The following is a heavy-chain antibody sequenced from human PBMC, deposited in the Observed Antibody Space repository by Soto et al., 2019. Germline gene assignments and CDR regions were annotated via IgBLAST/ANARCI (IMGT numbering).Heavy chain of an antibody. Sequence: PGGSLRLSCAASGFPFSIYSMNLVRQAPGKGLEWFSYISSSTNTIYYADSVKGRFTISRDNAKNSLYLQMNSLRAEDTAVYYCARYQGGAAAAGTSGFDYWGQGTLVTVSS. CDR3: ARYQGGAAAAGTSGFDY. CDR2: ISSSTNTI. CDR1: GFPFSIYS. D-gene: IGHD6-13*01. V-gene: IGHV3-48*04. J-gene: IGHJ4*02.